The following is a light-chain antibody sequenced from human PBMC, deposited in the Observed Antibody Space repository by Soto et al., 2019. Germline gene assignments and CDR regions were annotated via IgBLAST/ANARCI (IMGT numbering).Light chain of an antibody. Sequence: EIVMTQSPATLSVSPVEIATLSVMASQSLSSRYIAWYQQYPGQAPRLLIYAASSRATGLPDRVSGSGSGTDFTLTISSLEPEDFAVYYCQQYGNSPPTFGQGTKVDIK. CDR1: QSLSSRY. CDR3: QQYGNSPPT. V-gene: IGKV3-20*01. J-gene: IGKJ1*01. CDR2: AAS.